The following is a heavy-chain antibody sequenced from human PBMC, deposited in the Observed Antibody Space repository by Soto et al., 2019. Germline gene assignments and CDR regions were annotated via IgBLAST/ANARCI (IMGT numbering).Heavy chain of an antibody. CDR1: GGSVNTAPYH. J-gene: IGHJ4*02. Sequence: SETLSLTCTVSGGSVNTAPYHWSWIRQSPRNGLEWIGNIYYTGSTNYNPSFESRVAISLDTSNNQFTLRLTSLTAADTAVYFCARDHHSYYDTSGYYPYFDFWGQGTLVTVSS. CDR3: ARDHHSYYDTSGYYPYFDF. D-gene: IGHD3-22*01. V-gene: IGHV4-61*01. CDR2: IYYTGST.